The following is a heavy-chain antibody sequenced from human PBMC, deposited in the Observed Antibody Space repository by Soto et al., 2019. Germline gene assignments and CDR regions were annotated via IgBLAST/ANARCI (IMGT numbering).Heavy chain of an antibody. J-gene: IGHJ4*02. V-gene: IGHV4-34*01. Sequence: PSETLSLTCAVYGGSFSGYYWSWIRQPPGKGLEWIGEINHSGSTNYNPSLKSRVTISVDTSKNQFSLKLSSVTAADTAVYYCARGYDYVWGSYRPYTYWGQGTLVTVS. CDR3: ARGYDYVWGSYRPYTY. CDR2: INHSGST. CDR1: GGSFSGYY. D-gene: IGHD3-16*02.